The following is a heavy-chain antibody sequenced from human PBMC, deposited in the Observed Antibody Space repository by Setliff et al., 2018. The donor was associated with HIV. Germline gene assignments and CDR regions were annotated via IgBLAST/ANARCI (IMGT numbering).Heavy chain of an antibody. CDR2: IYYSGST. CDR1: GGSIKSSSDY. Sequence: SETLSLTCTVSGGSIKSSSDYWGWIRQPPGKGLEWIGTIYYSGSTYYNPSLKSRVSISVDTSKNQFSLKLRSVTAADTAVYYCATSAESGFGIHWGVFNIWGQGTRVTVSS. CDR3: ATSAESGFGIHWGVFNI. V-gene: IGHV4-39*01. D-gene: IGHD3-10*01. J-gene: IGHJ3*02.